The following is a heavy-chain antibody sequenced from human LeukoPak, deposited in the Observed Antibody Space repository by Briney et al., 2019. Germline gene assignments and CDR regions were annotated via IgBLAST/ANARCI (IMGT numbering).Heavy chain of an antibody. J-gene: IGHJ4*02. D-gene: IGHD2-15*01. Sequence: SMKVSCKASGGTFSSYTISWVRQAPGQGLEWMGRIIPILAIANYAQKIQGRVTITADKSTSTAYMELSSLRSEDTAVYYCARGYCSGGSCYSLDYWGQGTLVTASS. CDR3: ARGYCSGGSCYSLDY. CDR1: GGTFSSYT. CDR2: IIPILAIA. V-gene: IGHV1-69*02.